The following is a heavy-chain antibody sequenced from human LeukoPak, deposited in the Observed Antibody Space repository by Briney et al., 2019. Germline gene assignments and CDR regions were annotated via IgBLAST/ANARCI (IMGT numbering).Heavy chain of an antibody. CDR1: GFTFSSYW. J-gene: IGHJ1*01. CDR3: ARGPITMVRGVPAA. CDR2: IKQDGSEK. D-gene: IGHD3-10*01. Sequence: PGGSLRLSCAASGFTFSSYWMSWVRQAPGKGLEWVANIKQDGSEKYYVDSVKGRFTSSRDNAKNSLYLQMSSLRAADTAVYYWARGPITMVRGVPAAWGEGTLVTVPS. V-gene: IGHV3-7*03.